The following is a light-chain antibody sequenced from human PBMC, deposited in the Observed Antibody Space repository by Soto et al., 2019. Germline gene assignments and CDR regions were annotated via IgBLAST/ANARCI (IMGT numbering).Light chain of an antibody. V-gene: IGLV2-14*01. J-gene: IGLJ1*01. CDR1: SSDVGGYNY. CDR2: EVS. CDR3: TSYTSYSTLDV. Sequence: QSVLTQPASVSGSPGQSITISCTGTSSDVGGYNYVSWYQQHPDKAPKLMIYEVSNRPSGVSNRFSGSKSGHTASLTISGLQSVVEADYFCTSYTSYSTLDVFGTGTKVTVL.